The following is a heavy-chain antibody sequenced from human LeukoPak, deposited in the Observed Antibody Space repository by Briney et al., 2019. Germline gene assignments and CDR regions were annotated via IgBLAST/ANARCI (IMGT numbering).Heavy chain of an antibody. Sequence: LRLSCAASGFTFSSYEMNWVRQAPGKGLEWIGYIYYSGSTNYNPSLKSRVTISVDTSKNQFSLKLSSVTAADTAVYYCARGESDILTGYYKRPGYFQHWGQGTLVTVSS. CDR2: IYYSGST. CDR3: ARGESDILTGYYKRPGYFQH. D-gene: IGHD3-9*01. CDR1: GFTFSSYE. J-gene: IGHJ1*01. V-gene: IGHV4-59*01.